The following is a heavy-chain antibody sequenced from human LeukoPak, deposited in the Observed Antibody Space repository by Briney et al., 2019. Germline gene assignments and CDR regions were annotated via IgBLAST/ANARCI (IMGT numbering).Heavy chain of an antibody. CDR2: ISSSSSYI. Sequence: GGSLRLSCAASGFTFSSYSMNWVRQALGKGLEWVSSISSSSSYIYYADSVKGRFTISRDNAKNSLYLQMNSLRAEDTAVYYCASGDFWSGYYPPGYWGQGTLVTVSS. D-gene: IGHD3-3*01. CDR3: ASGDFWSGYYPPGY. CDR1: GFTFSSYS. V-gene: IGHV3-21*01. J-gene: IGHJ4*02.